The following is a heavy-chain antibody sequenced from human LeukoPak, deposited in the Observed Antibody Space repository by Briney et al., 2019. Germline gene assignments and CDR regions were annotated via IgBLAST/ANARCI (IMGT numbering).Heavy chain of an antibody. CDR3: ARDDTGTSYTYYGMDV. D-gene: IGHD1/OR15-1a*01. V-gene: IGHV3-48*01. CDR1: GFTFRSYS. CDR2: ISSGSSTI. Sequence: GGSLRLSCAASGFTFRSYSMHWVRQAPGKGLDWVSYISSGSSTIYYGDSVRGRFTISRDNAKNSLYLQMNSLRAEDTAVYYCARDDTGTSYTYYGMDVWGQGTTVTVSS. J-gene: IGHJ6*02.